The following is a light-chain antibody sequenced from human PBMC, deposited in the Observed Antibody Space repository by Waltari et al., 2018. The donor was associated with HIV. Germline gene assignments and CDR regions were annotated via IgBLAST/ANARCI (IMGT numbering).Light chain of an antibody. CDR2: EVS. V-gene: IGLV2-23*02. Sequence: QSALTQSASVSGSPGQSITISWYQQHPGKAPKVMIYEVSKRPSGVSNRFSGSKSGNTASLTISGLQAEDEADYYCCSYAGSSTFWVFGGGTKLTVL. CDR3: CSYAGSSTFWV. J-gene: IGLJ3*02.